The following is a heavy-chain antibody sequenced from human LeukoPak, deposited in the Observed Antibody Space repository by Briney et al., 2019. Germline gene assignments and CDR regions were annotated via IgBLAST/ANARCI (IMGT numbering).Heavy chain of an antibody. D-gene: IGHD1-26*01. CDR2: IYYSGST. V-gene: IGHV4-59*01. Sequence: PSETLSLTCTVSGGSISSYYWSWIRQPPGKGLEWIGYIYYSGSTNYNPSLKSRVTISVDTSKNQFSLKLSSVTAADTAVYYCASLRERSYYARGFDYWGRGTLVTVSS. J-gene: IGHJ4*02. CDR3: ASLRERSYYARGFDY. CDR1: GGSISSYY.